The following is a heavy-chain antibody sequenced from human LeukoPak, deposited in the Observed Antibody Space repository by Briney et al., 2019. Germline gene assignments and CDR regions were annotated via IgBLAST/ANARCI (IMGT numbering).Heavy chain of an antibody. D-gene: IGHD3-9*01. CDR2: IYYSGST. CDR1: GGSISSYY. Sequence: NPSETLSLTCAVSGGSISSYYWSWIRQPPGKGLEWIGYIYYSGSTNYNPSLKSRVTISVDTSKNQFSLKLSSVTAADTAVYYCARDLGRYWFDPWGQGTLVTVSS. J-gene: IGHJ5*02. CDR3: ARDLGRYWFDP. V-gene: IGHV4-59*01.